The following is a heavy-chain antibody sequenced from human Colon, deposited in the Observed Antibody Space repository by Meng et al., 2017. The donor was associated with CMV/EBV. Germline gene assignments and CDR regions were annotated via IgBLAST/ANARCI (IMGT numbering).Heavy chain of an antibody. V-gene: IGHV1-2*02. CDR3: ARGRSGSNWNYDG. D-gene: IGHD1-7*01. CDR1: GYTFTGYY. Sequence: ASVKVSCQASGYTFTGYYMHWVRQAPGQGLEWMGWINPNSGGTNYAQKFQGRVTMTRDTSISTAYTELSRLRSDDTAVYYCARGRSGSNWNYDGWGQGTLVTVSS. CDR2: INPNSGGT. J-gene: IGHJ4*02.